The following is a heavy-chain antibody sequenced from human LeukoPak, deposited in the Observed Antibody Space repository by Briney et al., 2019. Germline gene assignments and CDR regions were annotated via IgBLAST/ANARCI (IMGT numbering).Heavy chain of an antibody. D-gene: IGHD3-22*01. CDR3: ARGGYYYDSRNYPSFGGLNFAY. J-gene: IGHJ4*02. CDR2: IYHPGST. V-gene: IGHV4-59*01. CDR1: GASINSYY. Sequence: SETLSPTCSVSGASINSYYWSWIRHQPRRGIEWIGYIYHPGSTNYNSSFRSRVTISVDTSKSLVSLRLSSVTAADTAVYYCARGGYYYDSRNYPSFGGLNFAYWGQGSLVTVSS.